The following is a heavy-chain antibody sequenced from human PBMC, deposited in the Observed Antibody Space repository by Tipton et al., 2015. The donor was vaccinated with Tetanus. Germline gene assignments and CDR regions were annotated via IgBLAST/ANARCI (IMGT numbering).Heavy chain of an antibody. V-gene: IGHV4-59*01. CDR2: IYSTENA. CDR1: GGSFSGYY. CDR3: ARGDYPNLRPIPFYL. D-gene: IGHD4-17*01. Sequence: TLSLTCSVSGGSFSGYYWTWIRQAPGKGLEWIAYIYSTENADYNPSLGSRFTISLDTSKKQFSLQLDSVTAADAAVYYCARGDYPNLRPIPFYLWGQGTLVTVSS. J-gene: IGHJ5*02.